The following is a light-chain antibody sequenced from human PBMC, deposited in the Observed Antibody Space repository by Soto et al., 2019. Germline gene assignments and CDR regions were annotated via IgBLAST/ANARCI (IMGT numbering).Light chain of an antibody. CDR3: QQRTNSPPWT. Sequence: EIVLTQSPATLSLSPGEGASLSCSASQNISTYLAWYQQRPGQVPRLLIYGVSKRAPAIPPRFSGSGSGIDFTLSVSGLETEDFATYYCQQRTNSPPWTFGQGTRVELK. CDR1: QNISTY. J-gene: IGKJ1*01. CDR2: GVS. V-gene: IGKV3-11*01.